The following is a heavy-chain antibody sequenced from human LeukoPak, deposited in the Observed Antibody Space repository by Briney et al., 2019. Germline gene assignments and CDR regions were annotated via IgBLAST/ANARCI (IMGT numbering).Heavy chain of an antibody. Sequence: ASVKVSCKASGGTFSSYAISWVRQAPGQGLEWMGGIIPIFGTANYAQKFQGRVTITTDESTSTAYMELSSLRSEDTAVYYCARENGDSSGWYYFDYWGQGTLVTVSS. CDR1: GGTFSSYA. V-gene: IGHV1-69*05. CDR2: IIPIFGTA. D-gene: IGHD6-19*01. J-gene: IGHJ4*02. CDR3: ARENGDSSGWYYFDY.